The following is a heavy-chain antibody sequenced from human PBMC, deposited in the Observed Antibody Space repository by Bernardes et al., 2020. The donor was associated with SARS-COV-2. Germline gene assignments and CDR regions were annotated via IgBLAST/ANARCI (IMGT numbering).Heavy chain of an antibody. CDR3: ARLGSPYMWGYFDF. V-gene: IGHV5-51*01. Sequence: GESLNLSCKGSGYSYFGYWIGWVRQMPGTGLVWMGLIYPDNSDTRYSPSFQGQVTISVYKSINTAYLQWSSLKTSDTAMYYCARLGSPYMWGYFDFWGQGTPVTVSS. J-gene: IGHJ4*02. D-gene: IGHD3-16*01. CDR1: GYSYFGYW. CDR2: IYPDNSDT.